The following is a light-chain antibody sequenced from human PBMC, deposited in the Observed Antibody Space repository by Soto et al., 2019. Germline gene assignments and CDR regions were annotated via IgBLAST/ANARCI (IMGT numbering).Light chain of an antibody. J-gene: IGKJ2*01. CDR3: MQALQTPSFT. CDR2: LGS. V-gene: IGKV2-28*01. CDR1: QSLLHSNGYNY. Sequence: DIVMTQSPLSLPVTPGEPASISCRSSQSLLHSNGYNYLDWYLQKPGQSPQLLIYLGSNRASGVPDRFSGSGSGTDFTLKISRVEAEDVGVYYCMQALQTPSFTFGRGTKLEIK.